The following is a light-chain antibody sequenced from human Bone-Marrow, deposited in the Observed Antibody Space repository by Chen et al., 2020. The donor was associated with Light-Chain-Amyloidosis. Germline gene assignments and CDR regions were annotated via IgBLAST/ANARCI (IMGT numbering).Light chain of an antibody. CDR3: QQYGSSPPT. J-gene: IGKJ1*01. CDR2: GAS. V-gene: IGKV3-20*01. CDR1: QSVSSSY. Sequence: EMLLTQSPGTLSFSPGERATLSCRASQSVSSSYLAWYQQTPGQAPRLLISGASSRATGIPDRFSGSGSGTDFTLTISRLEPEDFAVYFCQQYGSSPPTFGQGTKVEIK.